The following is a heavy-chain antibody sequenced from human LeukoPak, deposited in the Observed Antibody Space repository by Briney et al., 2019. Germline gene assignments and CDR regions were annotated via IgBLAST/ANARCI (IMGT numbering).Heavy chain of an antibody. CDR2: INHSGST. V-gene: IGHV4-34*01. J-gene: IGHJ4*02. Sequence: SETLSLTCAVYGVSFSGYYWSWIRQPPGKGLEWIGEINHSGSTNYNPSLKSRVTISVDTSKNQFSLKLSSVTAADTAVYYCARVSGIAARPMDYWGQGTLVTVSS. CDR3: ARVSGIAARPMDY. CDR1: GVSFSGYY. D-gene: IGHD6-6*01.